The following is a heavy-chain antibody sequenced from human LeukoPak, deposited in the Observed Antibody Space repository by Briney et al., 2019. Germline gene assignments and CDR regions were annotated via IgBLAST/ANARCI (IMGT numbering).Heavy chain of an antibody. J-gene: IGHJ4*02. CDR3: TRGANSYDSSAFDN. CDR2: IYRKSDGGTT. CDR1: GFTFSNAW. V-gene: IGHV3-15*01. D-gene: IGHD3-22*01. Sequence: GGSLRLSCAASGFTFSNAWMNWVRQAPGKGLEWVGRIYRKSDGGTTEYAAPVKGRFTISRDDSKDTLFLQMNSLKSEDTAVYYCTRGANSYDSSAFDNWGQGTLVTVSS.